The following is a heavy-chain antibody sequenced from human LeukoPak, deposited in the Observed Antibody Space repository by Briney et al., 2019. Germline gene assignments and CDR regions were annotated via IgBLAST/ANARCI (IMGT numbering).Heavy chain of an antibody. J-gene: IGHJ6*02. V-gene: IGHV3-53*01. CDR1: GFSVSGHY. CDR2: LFTDGTT. D-gene: IGHD3-16*01. Sequence: GGSLRLSCAGSGFSVSGHYMSWVRQAPGKGLQWVSILFTDGTTYYADSVRGRFAISRDSYRNTLYLHMTGLRADDTALYFCARDRPYYDKGDMDVWGQGTMVTVSS. CDR3: ARDRPYYDKGDMDV.